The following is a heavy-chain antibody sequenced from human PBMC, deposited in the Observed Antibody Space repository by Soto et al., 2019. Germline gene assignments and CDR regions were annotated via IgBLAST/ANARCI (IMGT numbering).Heavy chain of an antibody. D-gene: IGHD1-26*01. J-gene: IGHJ4*02. CDR2: IYYSGST. Sequence: SETLSLTCTVSGGSISRGDYYWSWIRQPPGKGLEWIGYIYYSGSTYYNPSLKSRVTISVDTSNNQFSLQLSSVTAADTAVYYCARVHSPLDYWGQGTLVTVSS. CDR3: ARVHSPLDY. V-gene: IGHV4-30-4*01. CDR1: GGSISRGDYY.